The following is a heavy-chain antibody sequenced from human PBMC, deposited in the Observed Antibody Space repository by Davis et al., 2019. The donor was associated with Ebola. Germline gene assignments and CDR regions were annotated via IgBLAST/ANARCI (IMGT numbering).Heavy chain of an antibody. V-gene: IGHV3-30*02. CDR2: IWFDGRNA. Sequence: GESLKISCVVSGLTFSRYGMHWVRQTPGKGLEWVAFIWFDGRNAHYIDSVKGRFTISRDNSKNTLYLQMNSLRPEDTSIYYCAKDPGGHTGESDYWGQRTLVIVSS. D-gene: IGHD2-8*02. CDR1: GLTFSRYG. J-gene: IGHJ4*02. CDR3: AKDPGGHTGESDY.